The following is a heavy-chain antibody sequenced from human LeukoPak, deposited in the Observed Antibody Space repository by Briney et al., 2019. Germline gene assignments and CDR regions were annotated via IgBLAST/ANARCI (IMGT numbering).Heavy chain of an antibody. Sequence: PSETLSLTCTVSGGSISPYYWSWIRQPPGKGLEWIGYIFYTGNTNYIPSLKSRVTISVDTSNNQFSLRLNSVTAADTAVYYCSRVFGAGHAFDIWGQGTMVTVSS. D-gene: IGHD3-10*01. CDR1: GGSISPYY. CDR3: SRVFGAGHAFDI. J-gene: IGHJ3*02. V-gene: IGHV4-59*12. CDR2: IFYTGNT.